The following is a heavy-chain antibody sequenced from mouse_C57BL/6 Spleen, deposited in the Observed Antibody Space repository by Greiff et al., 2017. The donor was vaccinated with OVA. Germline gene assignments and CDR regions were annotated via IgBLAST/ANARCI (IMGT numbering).Heavy chain of an antibody. CDR1: GFTFSDYG. Sequence: DVMLVASGGGLVKPGGSLKLSCAASGFTFSDYGMHWVRQAPEKGLEWVAYISSGSSTIYYADTVKGRFTISRHFAKHNLFLQTTSLRSEDTAMYYCARSFITTVVAPGAYWGQGTLVSVAA. J-gene: IGHJ3*01. D-gene: IGHD1-1*01. CDR2: ISSGSSTI. V-gene: IGHV5-17*01. CDR3: ARSFITTVVAPGAY.